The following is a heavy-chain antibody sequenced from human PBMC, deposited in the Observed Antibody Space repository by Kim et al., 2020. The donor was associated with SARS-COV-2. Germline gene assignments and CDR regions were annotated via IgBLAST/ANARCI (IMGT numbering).Heavy chain of an antibody. D-gene: IGHD3-16*01. J-gene: IGHJ4*02. Sequence: ADSVKGRFTISRNNSKNTLYLQMNSLRAEDTAVYYCAMITFGGVRPSFDYWGQGTLVTVSS. V-gene: IGHV3-30*02. CDR3: AMITFGGVRPSFDY.